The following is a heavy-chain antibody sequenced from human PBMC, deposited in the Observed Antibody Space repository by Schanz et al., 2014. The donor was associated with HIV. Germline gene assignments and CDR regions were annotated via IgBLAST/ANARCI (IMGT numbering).Heavy chain of an antibody. J-gene: IGHJ4*02. CDR1: GFTFITYG. CDR2: ISYDGSNE. CDR3: ARRRADQKTFDY. D-gene: IGHD2-2*01. Sequence: QVQLVESGGGVVQPGRSLRISCAASGFTFITYGMYWVRQAPGKGLEWVAVISYDGSNEYYADSVKGRFTISRDNFKNTVYLQMNSLRAEDTALFYCARRRADQKTFDYWGQGALVTVSS. V-gene: IGHV3-33*03.